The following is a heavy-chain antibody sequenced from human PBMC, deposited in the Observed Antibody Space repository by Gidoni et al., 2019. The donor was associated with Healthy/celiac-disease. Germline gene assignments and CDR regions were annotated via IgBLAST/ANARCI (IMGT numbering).Heavy chain of an antibody. Sequence: EVQLVESGGGLVQPGGSLRLSCAASEFTFSSYWMHWVRQAPGKGLVWVSRINSDGSSTSYADSVKGRFTISRDNAKNTLYLQMNSLRAEDTAVYYCARTEEWELPYFDYWGQGTLVTVSS. CDR3: ARTEEWELPYFDY. D-gene: IGHD1-26*01. CDR1: EFTFSSYW. J-gene: IGHJ4*02. V-gene: IGHV3-74*01. CDR2: INSDGSST.